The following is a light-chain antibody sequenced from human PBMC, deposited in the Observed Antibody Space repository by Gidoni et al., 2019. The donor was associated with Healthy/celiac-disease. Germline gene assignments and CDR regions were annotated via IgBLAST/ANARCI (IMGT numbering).Light chain of an antibody. CDR2: DAS. CDR3: QQRSNWPIT. CDR1: QSVSSY. J-gene: IGKJ5*01. V-gene: IGKV3-11*01. Sequence: EIVLTQSPATLSLSPGERATLSCRASQSVSSYLAWYQQKPGQAPRLLIYDASNRAPGIPARFSGSGSGTDFTLTISSLDPEVFAVYYCQQRSNWPITFGQGTRLEIK.